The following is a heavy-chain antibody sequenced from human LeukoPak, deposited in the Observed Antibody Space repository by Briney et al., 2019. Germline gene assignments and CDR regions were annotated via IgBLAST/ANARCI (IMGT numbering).Heavy chain of an antibody. V-gene: IGHV1-69*06. Sequence: GASVKVSCKASGGTFSNYAISWVRQAPGQGLEWMGRIIPIFGTANYAQKFQGRVTITADKSTSTAYMELSSLRSEDTAVYYCARDGYSYGRSGYYYDWFDPWGQGTLVTVSS. J-gene: IGHJ5*02. CDR1: GGTFSNYA. CDR3: ARDGYSYGRSGYYYDWFDP. CDR2: IIPIFGTA. D-gene: IGHD3-22*01.